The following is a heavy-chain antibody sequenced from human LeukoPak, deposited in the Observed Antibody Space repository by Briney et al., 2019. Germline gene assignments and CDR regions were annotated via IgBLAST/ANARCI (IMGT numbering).Heavy chain of an antibody. Sequence: GESLKISCKGSGYSFTDYWIAWVRQMPGKGLEWMAIIYPGDSDTRYSPSFQGQVTISADKSINPAYLQWSSLKASDTAIYYCARYYRYGDSTLDYWGQGTLVTVSS. CDR2: IYPGDSDT. CDR1: GYSFTDYW. J-gene: IGHJ4*02. CDR3: ARYYRYGDSTLDY. D-gene: IGHD4-17*01. V-gene: IGHV5-51*01.